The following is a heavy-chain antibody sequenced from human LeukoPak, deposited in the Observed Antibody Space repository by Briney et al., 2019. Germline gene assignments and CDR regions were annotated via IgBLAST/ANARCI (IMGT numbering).Heavy chain of an antibody. V-gene: IGHV1-69*06. D-gene: IGHD3-22*01. CDR1: GGTFSSYA. CDR3: ARPTYDSSDYEYFQH. J-gene: IGHJ1*01. CDR2: IIPIFGTA. Sequence: SVKVSCKASGGTFSSYAISWVRQAPGQGLEWMGGIIPIFGTANYAQKFQGRVTITADKSTSTAYMELSSLRSEDTAVYYCARPTYDSSDYEYFQHWGQGTLVTVSS.